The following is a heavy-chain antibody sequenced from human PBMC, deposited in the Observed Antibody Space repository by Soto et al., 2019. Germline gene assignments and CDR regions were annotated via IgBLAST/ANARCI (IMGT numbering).Heavy chain of an antibody. D-gene: IGHD2-15*01. Sequence: QVQLQESGPGLVKPSETLSLTCTVSGGSIDNYYWTWIRQSPGKGPEWIGYVYRSGNTNYNPTLRSRVTISADTSKNQFPLKLNSVTAADPAVYYCARGGMRGVKFCFDSWGQGILVPVSS. V-gene: IGHV4-59*01. CDR2: VYRSGNT. CDR1: GGSIDNYY. CDR3: ARGGMRGVKFCFDS. J-gene: IGHJ4*02.